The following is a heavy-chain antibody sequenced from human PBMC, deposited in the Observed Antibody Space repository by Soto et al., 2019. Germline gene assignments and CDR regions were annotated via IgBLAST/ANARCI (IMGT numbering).Heavy chain of an antibody. J-gene: IGHJ4*02. D-gene: IGHD5-18*01. CDR2: IYSTGSS. V-gene: IGHV4-4*07. CDR3: AGAAYTYGPFDS. CDR1: GDSTTTYY. Sequence: QVQLQESGPGLVKPSETLSLSCTFSGDSTTTYYWNWIRQPAGKGLEWIRRIYSTGSSNYNPSLESRIAMSVDTSKNQFFLKLTSVTAADTAVYYCAGAAYTYGPFDSWGQGTLVTVSS.